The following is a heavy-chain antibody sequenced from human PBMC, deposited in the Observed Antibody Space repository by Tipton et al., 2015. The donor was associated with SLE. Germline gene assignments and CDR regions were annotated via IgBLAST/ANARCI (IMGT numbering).Heavy chain of an antibody. Sequence: RSLRLSCEVSRVTLSSYGMHWVRQAPDKGLEWLALIPYDGSKKYYADSMKGRFTISRDNAKNSLYLQMNSLRAEDTAVYYCARARAAQQLDDAFDIWGQGTMVTVSS. CDR3: ARARAAQQLDDAFDI. V-gene: IGHV3-30*12. CDR2: IPYDGSKK. D-gene: IGHD4-11*01. CDR1: RVTLSSYG. J-gene: IGHJ3*02.